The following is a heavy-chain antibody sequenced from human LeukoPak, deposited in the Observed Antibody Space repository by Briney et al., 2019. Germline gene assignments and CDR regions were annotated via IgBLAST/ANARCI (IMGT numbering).Heavy chain of an antibody. D-gene: IGHD1-26*01. CDR1: GFSFSGFG. CDR2: IKQGGSEK. Sequence: GGSLRLSCAASGFSFSGFGMNWVRQAPGKGLEWVANIKQGGSEKYYVDSVKGRFTNSRDNAKNSLYLQMNSLRAEDTAVYYCARDVGAIVDYWGQGTLVTVSS. CDR3: ARDVGAIVDY. J-gene: IGHJ4*02. V-gene: IGHV3-7*01.